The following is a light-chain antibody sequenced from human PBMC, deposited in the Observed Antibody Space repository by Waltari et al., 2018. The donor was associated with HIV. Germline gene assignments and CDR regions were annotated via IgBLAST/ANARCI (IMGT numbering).Light chain of an antibody. J-gene: IGLJ2*01. CDR1: SSDVGGYNY. CDR3: TSCASTNPDLV. V-gene: IGLV2-8*01. CDR2: EVR. Sequence: QSALTQPPSASGSPGQSVTIPCTGTSSDVGGYNYVSWYQQHPGKAPKLMICEVRKRPSGLPSRFTGVNSASPASPTVSGLHAADYSDCSCTSCASTNPDLVFGGGTKLTVL.